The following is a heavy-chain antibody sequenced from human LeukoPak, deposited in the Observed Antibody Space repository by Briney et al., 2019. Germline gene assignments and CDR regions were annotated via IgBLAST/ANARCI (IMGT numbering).Heavy chain of an antibody. J-gene: IGHJ4*02. D-gene: IGHD3-22*01. CDR2: ISYDGSNK. Sequence: PGRSLRLSCAASGFTFSSYGMHWVRQAPGKGLEWGAVISYDGSNKYYADSVKGRFTISRDNSKNTLYLQMNSLRAEDTAVYYCAKDGHYYDSSGYSAEFGYWGQGTLVTVSS. CDR1: GFTFSSYG. CDR3: AKDGHYYDSSGYSAEFGY. V-gene: IGHV3-30*18.